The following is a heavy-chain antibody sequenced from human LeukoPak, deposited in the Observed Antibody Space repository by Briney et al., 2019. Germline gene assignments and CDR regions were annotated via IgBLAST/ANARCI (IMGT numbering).Heavy chain of an antibody. Sequence: DSVKVSCKASGFAFSFYGINWVRQAPGQGLEWMGFISVNNGNTHYAEKFQGRLTITTDTSASTAYMELSSLRSEDTALYFCARDLIVYGSGSYFDYWGQGTLVTVSS. V-gene: IGHV1-18*01. D-gene: IGHD3-10*01. J-gene: IGHJ4*02. CDR1: GFAFSFYG. CDR3: ARDLIVYGSGSYFDY. CDR2: ISVNNGNT.